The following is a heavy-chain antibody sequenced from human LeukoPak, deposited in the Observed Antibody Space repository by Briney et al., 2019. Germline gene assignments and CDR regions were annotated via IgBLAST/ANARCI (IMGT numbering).Heavy chain of an antibody. Sequence: GGSLRLSCAASGFTFSSYWMHWVRQAPGKGLEWVSSISSSSSYIYYADSVKGRFTISRDNAKNSLYLQMNSLSAEDTAVYYCAKDASGYVDYWGQGTLVTVSS. D-gene: IGHD3-9*01. CDR3: AKDASGYVDY. J-gene: IGHJ4*02. V-gene: IGHV3-21*01. CDR2: ISSSSSYI. CDR1: GFTFSSYW.